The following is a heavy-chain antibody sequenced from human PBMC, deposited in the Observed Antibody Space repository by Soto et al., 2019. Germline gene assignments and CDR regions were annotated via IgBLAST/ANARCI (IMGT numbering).Heavy chain of an antibody. CDR2: ISGYNGNT. CDR1: GYTFTNYG. D-gene: IGHD3-22*01. V-gene: IGHV1-18*04. CDR3: ARDREYYYDSSGNYYYHSGMDV. Sequence: QVQLVESGAEVKKPGASVKVSCKASGYTFTNYGISWVRQAPGQGLEWMGWISGYNGNTKYAQKFQGRVTMSTDTPTNAAYMGLRSLRSADTAVYYCARDREYYYDSSGNYYYHSGMDVWGQGTTVTVS. J-gene: IGHJ6*02.